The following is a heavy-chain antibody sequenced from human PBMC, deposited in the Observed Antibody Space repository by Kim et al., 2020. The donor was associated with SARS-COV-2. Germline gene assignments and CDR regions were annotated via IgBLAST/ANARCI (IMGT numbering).Heavy chain of an antibody. CDR1: GASISRYY. V-gene: IGHV4-59*01. CDR3: AKFLDYSYYMDV. CDR2: IYNSGST. J-gene: IGHJ6*03. Sequence: SETLSLTCTVSGASISRYYWSWIRQSPGKGLEWMGYIYNSGSTNYNPSLKSRVTISLDTSKNHFSLKLRSVTAADTAVYFCAKFLDYSYYMDVWGEGTT.